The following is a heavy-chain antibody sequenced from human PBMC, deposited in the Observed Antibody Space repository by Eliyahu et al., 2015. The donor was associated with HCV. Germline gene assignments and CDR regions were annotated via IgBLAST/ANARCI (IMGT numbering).Heavy chain of an antibody. CDR2: IKSKTDGGTT. D-gene: IGHD6-19*01. CDR1: GFTFSNAW. V-gene: IGHV3-15*01. CDR3: TTKRSGWHRGDY. J-gene: IGHJ4*02. Sequence: CAASGFTFSNAWMSWVRQAPGKGLEWVGRIKSKTDGGTTDYAAPVKGRFTISRDXSKNTLYLQMNSLKTEDTAVYYCTTKRSGWHRGDYWGQGTLVTVSS.